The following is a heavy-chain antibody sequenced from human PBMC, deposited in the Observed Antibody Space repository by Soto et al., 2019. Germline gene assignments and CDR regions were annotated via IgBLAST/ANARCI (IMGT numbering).Heavy chain of an antibody. J-gene: IGHJ2*01. D-gene: IGHD5-18*01. CDR3: ANSKRIQLWLQAWYFHL. CDR1: GFTFSSYE. Sequence: GGSLRLSCAASGFTFSSYEMNWVRQAPGKGLEWVSYISSSGSTIYYADSVKGRFTISRDNAKNSLYLQMNSLRAEDTAVYYCANSKRIQLWLQAWYFHLSGRATLVTVSS. CDR2: ISSSGSTI. V-gene: IGHV3-48*03.